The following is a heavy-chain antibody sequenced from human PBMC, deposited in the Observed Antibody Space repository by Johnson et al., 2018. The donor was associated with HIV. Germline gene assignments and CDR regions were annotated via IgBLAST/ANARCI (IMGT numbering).Heavy chain of an antibody. J-gene: IGHJ3*02. CDR3: AKDRVVQSVGDAFDI. Sequence: EVQLVESGGGLVQPGGSLRLSCAAAGFTFSSYVMTWVRQAPGKGLEWVSTITGSGDKTWYADSVKGRFTISRDHPHNTVFLQMNSLRAEETALYYCAKDRVVQSVGDAFDIWGQGTMVTVSS. D-gene: IGHD2-15*01. CDR1: GFTFSSYV. CDR2: ITGSGDKT. V-gene: IGHV3-23*04.